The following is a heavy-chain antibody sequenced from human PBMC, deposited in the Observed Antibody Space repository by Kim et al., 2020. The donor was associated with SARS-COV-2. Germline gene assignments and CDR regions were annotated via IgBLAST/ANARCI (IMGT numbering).Heavy chain of an antibody. Sequence: GGSLRLSCAASGFTVSSNYMSWVRQAPRKGLEWVSVIYSGGSTYYADSVKGRFTISRDNSKNTLYLQMNSLRAEDTAVYYCARGYSSGWYVFDYWGQGTLVTVSS. D-gene: IGHD6-19*01. V-gene: IGHV3-66*02. CDR2: IYSGGST. CDR1: GFTVSSNY. J-gene: IGHJ4*02. CDR3: ARGYSSGWYVFDY.